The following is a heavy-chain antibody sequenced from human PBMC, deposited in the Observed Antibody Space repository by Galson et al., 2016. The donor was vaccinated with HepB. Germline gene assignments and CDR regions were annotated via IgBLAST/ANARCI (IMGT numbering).Heavy chain of an antibody. CDR3: ARGAVGGYFGELSDY. CDR1: GFTFNNFW. V-gene: IGHV3-7*01. J-gene: IGHJ4*02. CDR2: IKQDGSEK. D-gene: IGHD3-10*01. Sequence: SLRLSCAASGFTFNNFWMTWVRQAPGKGLEWLAKIKQDGSEKYYADPVKGRFTISRDNAKNSVYLEMNNLRVEDTALYYCARGAVGGYFGELSDYWGLGTLVTVSS.